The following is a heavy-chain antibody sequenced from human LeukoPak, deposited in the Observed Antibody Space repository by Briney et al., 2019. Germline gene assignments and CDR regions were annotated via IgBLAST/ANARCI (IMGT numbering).Heavy chain of an antibody. D-gene: IGHD5-24*01. V-gene: IGHV5-10-1*01. CDR1: GYSLTSYW. Sequence: GESLKISCKGSGYSLTSYWITWVRQMAGKGLEWMGRIDPSDSYTNYSPSFQGHVTISADKSISTAYLQWTSLRASDTAIYYCARHSPGNNRNWIDPWGQGTLVTVSS. CDR2: IDPSDSYT. CDR3: ARHSPGNNRNWIDP. J-gene: IGHJ5*02.